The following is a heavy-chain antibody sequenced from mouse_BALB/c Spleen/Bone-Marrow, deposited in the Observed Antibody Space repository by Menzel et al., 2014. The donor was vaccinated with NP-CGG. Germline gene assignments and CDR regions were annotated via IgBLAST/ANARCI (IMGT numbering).Heavy chain of an antibody. Sequence: VHVKQSGAELVKPGASVKLSCTASGFNIKDTYMHWVKQRPEQGLEWIGRIDPANGNIKYDPKFQGKATIIADTSSNTAYLHLSSLTSEDTAVYYCTRGEDYWGQGTSVIVSS. CDR2: IDPANGNI. CDR3: TRGEDY. V-gene: IGHV14-3*02. CDR1: GFNIKDTY. J-gene: IGHJ4*01.